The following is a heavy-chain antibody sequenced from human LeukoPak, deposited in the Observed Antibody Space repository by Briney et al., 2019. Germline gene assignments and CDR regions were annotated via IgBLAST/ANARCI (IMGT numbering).Heavy chain of an antibody. CDR3: LSVGSSARGDY. V-gene: IGHV3-23*01. CDR2: ISGHGGST. J-gene: IGHJ4*02. Sequence: PGGSLRLSCAASGFTFSSYAMSWVRQAPGKGLEWVSAISGHGGSTSYADSVKGRFTISRDNSKNTLFVQMDRLRTEDTAVYYCLSVGSSARGDYWGQGTLVIVSS. CDR1: GFTFSSYA. D-gene: IGHD6-13*01.